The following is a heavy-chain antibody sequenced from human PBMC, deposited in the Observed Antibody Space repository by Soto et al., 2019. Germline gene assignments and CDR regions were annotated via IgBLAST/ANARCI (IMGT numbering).Heavy chain of an antibody. CDR3: ARDRVPKSSGFFPFDY. D-gene: IGHD3-22*01. CDR2: ISAFNGKT. Sequence: QIQLVQSGAEVKKPGASVKVSCKASGYTFNIYGINWVRQAPGRGLEWMGWISAFNGKTNYAQNVQGRVTMTTDTSTSTAYVELRSLRSDDTAVYYCARDRVPKSSGFFPFDYWGHGTLVTVSS. CDR1: GYTFNIYG. J-gene: IGHJ4*01. V-gene: IGHV1-18*01.